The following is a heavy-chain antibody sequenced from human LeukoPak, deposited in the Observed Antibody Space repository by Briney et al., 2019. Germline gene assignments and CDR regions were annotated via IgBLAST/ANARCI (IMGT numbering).Heavy chain of an antibody. J-gene: IGHJ4*02. CDR1: GFTFSSYG. Sequence: GGSLRLSCAASGFTFSSYGMHWVRQAPGKGLEWVAFIRYDGSNKYYADSVKGRFTISRDNSKNTLYLQMNSLRAEDTAVYYCAKDLGGGSGSYYLDFWGQGTLVTVSS. CDR3: AKDLGGGSGSYYLDF. V-gene: IGHV3-30*02. CDR2: IRYDGSNK. D-gene: IGHD3-10*01.